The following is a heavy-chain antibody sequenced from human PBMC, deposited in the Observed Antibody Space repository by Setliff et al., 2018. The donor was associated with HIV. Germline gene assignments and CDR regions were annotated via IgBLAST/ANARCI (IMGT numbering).Heavy chain of an antibody. CDR3: ARGMDYYDTSGYYQYYFDY. D-gene: IGHD3-22*01. CDR2: INPKSDGT. Sequence: ASVKVSCKASGYSSTDYYIHWVRQAPGQGLEWMGWINPKSDGTNYAQKFQGWITMTRDTSISTAYMELSRLRSDDTAVYYRARGMDYYDTSGYYQYYFDYWGQGTLVTVSS. CDR1: GYSSTDYY. V-gene: IGHV1-2*04. J-gene: IGHJ4*02.